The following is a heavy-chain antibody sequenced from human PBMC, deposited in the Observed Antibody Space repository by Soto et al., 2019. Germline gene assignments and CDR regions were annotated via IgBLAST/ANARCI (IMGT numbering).Heavy chain of an antibody. D-gene: IGHD6-6*01. CDR3: AKGLTRQLAYWLDP. V-gene: IGHV4-59*01. Sequence: SETLSLTCTVSGASLNSDYWSWIRQSPGKGLEWIGYIYHMGGTDYNPSLKSRVTISIDKSKNQFSLNLRSVTSDDTALYYCAKGLTRQLAYWLDPWGQGTQVTVSS. CDR2: IYHMGGT. CDR1: GASLNSDY. J-gene: IGHJ5*02.